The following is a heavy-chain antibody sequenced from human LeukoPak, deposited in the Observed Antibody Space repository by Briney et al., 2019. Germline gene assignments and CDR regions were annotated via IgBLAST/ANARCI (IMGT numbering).Heavy chain of an antibody. V-gene: IGHV3-23*01. CDR1: GFTFSSYA. CDR3: ASPPGRIAVAARAQN. D-gene: IGHD6-19*01. CDR2: ISGSGGST. Sequence: PGGSLRLSCAASGFTFSSYAMSWVRQAPGKGLEWVSAISGSGGSTYYADSVKGRFTISRDNSKNTLYLQMNSLRAEDTAVYYCASPPGRIAVAARAQNWGQGTLVIVSS. J-gene: IGHJ4*02.